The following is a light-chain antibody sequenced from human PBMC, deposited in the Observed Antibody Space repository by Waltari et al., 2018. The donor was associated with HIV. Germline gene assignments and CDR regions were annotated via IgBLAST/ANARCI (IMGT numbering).Light chain of an antibody. Sequence: QSALTQPRSVSGSPGQSVTISCTGTSSDVGGYKYVSWYQQHPGKAPKRMIYDVSKRPSGVPDRFSGSKSGNTASLTISGLQAGDEADYYCCSYAGNYVFGTGTRVTVL. V-gene: IGLV2-11*01. CDR2: DVS. J-gene: IGLJ1*01. CDR3: CSYAGNYV. CDR1: SSDVGGYKY.